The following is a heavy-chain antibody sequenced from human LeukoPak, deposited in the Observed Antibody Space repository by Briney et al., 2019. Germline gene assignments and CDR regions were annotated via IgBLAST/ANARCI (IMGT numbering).Heavy chain of an antibody. V-gene: IGHV3-21*01. CDR3: VRDRVPYCGGDCYRFDY. Sequence: PGGSLRLSCAASGFTFSSYSMNWVRQAPGKGLEWVSSISSSSSYIYYADSVKGRFTISRDNAKNSLYLQMNSLRAEDTAVYYCVRDRVPYCGGDCYRFDYWGQGTLVTVSS. J-gene: IGHJ4*02. D-gene: IGHD2-21*02. CDR2: ISSSSSYI. CDR1: GFTFSSYS.